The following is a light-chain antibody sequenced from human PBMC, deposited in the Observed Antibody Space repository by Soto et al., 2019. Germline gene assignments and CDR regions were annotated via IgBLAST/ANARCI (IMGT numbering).Light chain of an antibody. CDR3: SSFTTSSHVV. CDR2: AVS. V-gene: IGLV2-14*03. J-gene: IGLJ2*01. CDR1: SSDIGADNY. Sequence: QSVLTQPASVSGSPGQSITISCTGTSSDIGADNYVSWYQQHPGKAPQLMIYAVSHRPSRVSSRFSGSKSGNTISLTISGVQAEDEADYYCSSFTTSSHVVFGGGTQLTVL.